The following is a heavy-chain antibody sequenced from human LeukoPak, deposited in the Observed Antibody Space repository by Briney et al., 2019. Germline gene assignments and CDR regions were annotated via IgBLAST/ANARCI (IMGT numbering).Heavy chain of an antibody. CDR2: IYHSGNI. J-gene: IGHJ6*02. V-gene: IGHV4-39*01. CDR3: ARGPDIVVVPAATYYYYGMDV. Sequence: KSSETLSLTCTVSGDSVSSSDYFWGWIRQLPGKGLEWIVSIYHSGNINYNASLKSRVTTSIDTSKNQFFLKLTDVTAADTAVYYCARGPDIVVVPAATYYYYGMDVWGQGTTVTVSS. D-gene: IGHD2-2*01. CDR1: GDSVSSSDYF.